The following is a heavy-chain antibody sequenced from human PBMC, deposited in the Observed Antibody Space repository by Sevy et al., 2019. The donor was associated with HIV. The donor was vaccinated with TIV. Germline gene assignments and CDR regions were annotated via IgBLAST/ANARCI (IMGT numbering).Heavy chain of an antibody. D-gene: IGHD3-9*01. Sequence: GGSLRLSCAASGFTFSNYGMHWVRQAPGEGLEWVAVISYDGSSKFYGGSVKGRFTISRDTSKSTLYLQMNSLRVEDTAVYYCAKDFTGYNGMDVWGQGTMVTVSS. CDR1: GFTFSNYG. J-gene: IGHJ6*02. CDR3: AKDFTGYNGMDV. CDR2: ISYDGSSK. V-gene: IGHV3-30*18.